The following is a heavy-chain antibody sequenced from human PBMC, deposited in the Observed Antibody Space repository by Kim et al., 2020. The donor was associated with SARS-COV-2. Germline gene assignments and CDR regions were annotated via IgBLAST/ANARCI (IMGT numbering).Heavy chain of an antibody. CDR3: AAQLPGIAAAGTGYYFDY. V-gene: IGHV4-31*03. Sequence: SETLSLTCTVSGGSISSGGYYWSWIRQHPGKGLEWIGYIYYSGSTYYNPSLKSRVTISVDTSKNQFSLKLSSVTAADTAVYYCAAQLPGIAAAGTGYYFDYWGQGTLVTVSS. D-gene: IGHD6-13*01. CDR2: IYYSGST. J-gene: IGHJ4*02. CDR1: GGSISSGGYY.